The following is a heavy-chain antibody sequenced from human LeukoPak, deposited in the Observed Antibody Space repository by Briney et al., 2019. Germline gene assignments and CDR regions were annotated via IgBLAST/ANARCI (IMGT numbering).Heavy chain of an antibody. CDR2: IYYSGST. CDR1: GGSISSYY. J-gene: IGHJ6*03. Sequence: SETLSLTCTVSGGSISSYYWSWIRQPPGKGLEWIGYIYYSGSTNYNPSLKSRVTISVDTSKNQFSLKLSSVTAAHTAVYYCARERCSSTSCYTEDYYYMDVWGKGTTVTVSS. D-gene: IGHD2-2*02. V-gene: IGHV4-59*01. CDR3: ARERCSSTSCYTEDYYYMDV.